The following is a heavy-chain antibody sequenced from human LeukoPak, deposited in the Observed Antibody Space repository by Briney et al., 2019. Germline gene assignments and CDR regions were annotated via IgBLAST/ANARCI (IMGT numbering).Heavy chain of an antibody. V-gene: IGHV1-69*04. J-gene: IGHJ5*02. CDR1: GGTFSSYA. CDR2: IIPIFGIA. CDR3: ARAGYDSSGYYWDNWFDP. Sequence: ASVKVSCKASGGTFSSYAISWVRQAPGQGLEWMGRIIPIFGIANFAQKFQGRVTITADKSTSTAYMELSSLRSEDTAVYYCARAGYDSSGYYWDNWFDPWGQGTLVTVSS. D-gene: IGHD3-22*01.